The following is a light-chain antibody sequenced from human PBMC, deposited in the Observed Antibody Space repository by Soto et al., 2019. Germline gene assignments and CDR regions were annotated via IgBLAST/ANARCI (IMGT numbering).Light chain of an antibody. J-gene: IGKJ4*01. CDR3: QQSYSTP. CDR2: AAS. V-gene: IGKV1-39*01. CDR1: QSISSY. Sequence: DIQMTQSPSSLYASVGDRVTITCRASQSISSYLNWYQQKPGKAPKLLIYAASSLQSGVPSRFSGSGSGTDFTLTISSLQPEDFATYYCQQSYSTPFGGGTKVESK.